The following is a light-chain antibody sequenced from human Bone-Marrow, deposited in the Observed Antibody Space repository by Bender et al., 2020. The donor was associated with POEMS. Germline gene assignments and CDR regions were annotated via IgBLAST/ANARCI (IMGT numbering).Light chain of an antibody. V-gene: IGLV2-11*01. CDR3: QSYDNSLGGWV. Sequence: QSALTQPASVSGSPGQSITISCTGTSSDVGGYNFVSWYQQHPEKAPKLIIYDVTERPSGVPDRFSGSKSGNTASLTISGLQADDEADYYCQSYDNSLGGWVFGGGTKLTVL. J-gene: IGLJ3*02. CDR1: SSDVGGYNF. CDR2: DVT.